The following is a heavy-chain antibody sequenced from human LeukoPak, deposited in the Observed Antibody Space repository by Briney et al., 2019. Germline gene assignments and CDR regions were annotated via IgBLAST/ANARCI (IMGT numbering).Heavy chain of an antibody. CDR1: GFTFSSYA. CDR2: ISGSGGST. Sequence: GGSLRLSCAASGFTFSSYATSWVRQAPGKGLEWVSAISGSGGSTYYADSVKGRFTISRDNSKNTLYLQMNSLRAEDTAVYYCAKVSVRGVIITYFDYWGQGTLVTVSS. CDR3: AKVSVRGVIITYFDY. V-gene: IGHV3-23*01. D-gene: IGHD3-10*01. J-gene: IGHJ4*02.